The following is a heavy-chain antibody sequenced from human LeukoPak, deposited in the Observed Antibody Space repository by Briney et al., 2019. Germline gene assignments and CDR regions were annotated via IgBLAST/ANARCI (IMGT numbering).Heavy chain of an antibody. CDR2: ISNTGVST. Sequence: GGSLRLSCSASGFTFSSFALHWVRQAPGKGLEYVSGISNTGVSTYYADSVTGRFTISRDNSKNTLYLQMGSLRAEDTAIYYCVKDDSYYYDSGIYPYWGQGTLVTVSS. CDR3: VKDDSYYYDSGIYPY. V-gene: IGHV3-64D*06. D-gene: IGHD3-10*01. CDR1: GFTFSSFA. J-gene: IGHJ4*02.